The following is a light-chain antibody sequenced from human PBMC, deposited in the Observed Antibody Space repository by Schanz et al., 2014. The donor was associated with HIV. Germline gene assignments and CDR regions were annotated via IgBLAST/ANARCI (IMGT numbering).Light chain of an antibody. CDR1: QSISSH. Sequence: EIVLTQSPATLSLSPGERATLSCWASQSISSHLGWYQQKPGQAPRLLIVDASNSATGIPARFSGSGSGTDFTLTISSLEPEDFAVYYCQQRSNWPVTFGQGTRLEIK. J-gene: IGKJ5*01. CDR2: DAS. CDR3: QQRSNWPVT. V-gene: IGKV3-11*01.